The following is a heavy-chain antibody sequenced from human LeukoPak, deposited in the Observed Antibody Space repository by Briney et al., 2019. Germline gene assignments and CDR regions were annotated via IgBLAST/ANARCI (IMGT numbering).Heavy chain of an antibody. D-gene: IGHD3-22*01. CDR1: GFTFSSYA. J-gene: IGHJ3*02. CDR3: ARDRSYYDSSGYSGVNAFDI. V-gene: IGHV3-30*04. CDR2: ISYDGSNK. Sequence: PGGSLRLSCAASGFTFSSYAMHWVRQAPGKGLEWVAVISYDGSNKYYADSVKGRFTISRDNSKNTLYLQMNSLRAEDTAVYYCARDRSYYDSSGYSGVNAFDIWGQGTMVTVSS.